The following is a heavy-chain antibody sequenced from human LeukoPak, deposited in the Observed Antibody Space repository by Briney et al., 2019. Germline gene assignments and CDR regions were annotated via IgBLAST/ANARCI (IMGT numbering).Heavy chain of an antibody. CDR1: GFTFSSCS. V-gene: IGHV3-48*02. CDR2: ISSSSTI. D-gene: IGHD4-23*01. CDR3: ARVSVVTPSY. J-gene: IGHJ4*02. Sequence: VQPGGSLRLSCAASGFTFSSCSMNWVRQAPGKGLEWVSYISSSSTIYYADSVKGRFTISRDNAKNSLYLQMNSLRDEDTAVYCCARVSVVTPSYWGQGTLVTVSS.